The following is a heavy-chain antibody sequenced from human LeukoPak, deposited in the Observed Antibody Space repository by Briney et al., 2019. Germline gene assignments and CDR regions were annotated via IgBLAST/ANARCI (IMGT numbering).Heavy chain of an antibody. CDR3: TTWLDWNHDY. J-gene: IGHJ4*02. V-gene: IGHV3-9*01. D-gene: IGHD1-1*01. CDR2: ISWNSGAK. Sequence: GGSLRLSCAASGFDFEDYAIHWVRQVPGKGLERVSGISWNSGAKAYADSVRGRFTISRDNAKNSLYLQMNSLRGEDTALYYCTTWLDWNHDYWGQGTLVTVSS. CDR1: GFDFEDYA.